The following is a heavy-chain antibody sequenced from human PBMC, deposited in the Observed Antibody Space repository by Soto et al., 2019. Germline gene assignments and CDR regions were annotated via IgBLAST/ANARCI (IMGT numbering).Heavy chain of an antibody. CDR1: GYTFTSYA. J-gene: IGHJ6*03. CDR2: INAGNGNT. V-gene: IGHV1-3*01. Sequence: ASVKVSCKASGYTFTSYAMHWVRQAPGQRLEWMGWINAGNGNTKYSQKFQGRVTITRDTSASTAYMELSSLRSEDTAVYYCAFNVWVDKGGPRAPHGGWAVGGKGTRVT. CDR3: AFNVWVDKGGPRAPHGGWAV. D-gene: IGHD3-16*01.